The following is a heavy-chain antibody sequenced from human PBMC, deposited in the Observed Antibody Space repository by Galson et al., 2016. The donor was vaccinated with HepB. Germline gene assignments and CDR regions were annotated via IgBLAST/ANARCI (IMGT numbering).Heavy chain of an antibody. V-gene: IGHV3-74*01. CDR1: GFTFSSYW. D-gene: IGHD1-26*01. CDR3: GRGGSPFDY. CDR2: ISSDNST. Sequence: SLRLSCAASGFTFSSYWMHWVRQAPGKGLVWVSTISSDNSTSYADSVRGRFTISRDNAKNRLYLQMNSLRAEDTAVYYCGRGGSPFDYWGQGTLVTVSS. J-gene: IGHJ4*02.